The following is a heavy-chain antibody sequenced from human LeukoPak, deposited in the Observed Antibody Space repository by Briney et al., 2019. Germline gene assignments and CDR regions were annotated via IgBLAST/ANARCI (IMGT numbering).Heavy chain of an antibody. J-gene: IGHJ6*03. Sequence: GGSLTLPCAPSGLSVSSKYMRWVRHAPGKGLEWVSGIFSGGSAYHADSVKGRFNISSDNSKNTLYLQMNSLRPEDTAVYFCASLMTTTHYYYMDVWGKGTTVTVSS. D-gene: IGHD1-1*01. CDR3: ASLMTTTHYYYMDV. CDR2: IFSGGSA. V-gene: IGHV3-53*01. CDR1: GLSVSSKY.